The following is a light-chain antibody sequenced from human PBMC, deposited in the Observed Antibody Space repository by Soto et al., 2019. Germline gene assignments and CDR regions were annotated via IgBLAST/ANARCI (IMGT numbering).Light chain of an antibody. CDR1: SSDIGDYDY. Sequence: QSVLTQPPSASGSPGQSVTISCTGTSSDIGDYDYVSWYQHLLGKAPKLMIYEVARRPSGVPDRFSGSKSGNTASLTVSGLQAEDEADYYCSSYGGNNNLVFGGGTKLTVL. J-gene: IGLJ3*02. CDR2: EVA. V-gene: IGLV2-8*01. CDR3: SSYGGNNNLV.